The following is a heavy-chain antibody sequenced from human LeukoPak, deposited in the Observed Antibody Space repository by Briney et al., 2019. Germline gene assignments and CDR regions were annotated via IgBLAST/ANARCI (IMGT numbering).Heavy chain of an antibody. D-gene: IGHD6-19*01. V-gene: IGHV4-59*08. CDR3: ARHIQIGYSSGWDLDY. Sequence: PSETLSLTCTVSGGSISSYYWSWIRRPPGKGLEWIGYIYYSGSTNYNPSLKSRVTISVDTSKNQSSLKLSSVTAADTAVYYCARHIQIGYSSGWDLDYWGQGTLVTVSS. J-gene: IGHJ4*02. CDR1: GGSISSYY. CDR2: IYYSGST.